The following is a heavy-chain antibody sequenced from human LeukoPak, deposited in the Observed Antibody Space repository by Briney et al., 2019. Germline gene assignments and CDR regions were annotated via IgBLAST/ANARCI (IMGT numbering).Heavy chain of an antibody. Sequence: SETLSLTCTVSRGSIRSYYWSWIRQSPEKGLEWIGSFYYGESTKYNPSLKSRVSISVDTSKTQVSLKLNSISAADTAVYYCASGSGSYYFVYWGQGVLVTVSS. CDR2: FYYGEST. CDR3: ASGSGSYYFVY. CDR1: RGSIRSYY. D-gene: IGHD3-10*01. J-gene: IGHJ4*02. V-gene: IGHV4-59*01.